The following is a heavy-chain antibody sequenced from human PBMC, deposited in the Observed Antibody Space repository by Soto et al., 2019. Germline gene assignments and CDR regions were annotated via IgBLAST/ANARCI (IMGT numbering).Heavy chain of an antibody. V-gene: IGHV3-23*01. D-gene: IGHD6-19*01. CDR3: AKEYEYSSGWERIDY. CDR2: ISGSGVST. CDR1: GFTFSSYA. J-gene: IGHJ4*02. Sequence: EVLLLESGGGLVQPGGSLRLSCAASGFTFSSYAMSWVRQARGKGLEWVSAISGSGVSTYYADPVKGRFTISRDNSKNTLYLQMNSLRAEDTAVYYCAKEYEYSSGWERIDYWGQGTLVTVSS.